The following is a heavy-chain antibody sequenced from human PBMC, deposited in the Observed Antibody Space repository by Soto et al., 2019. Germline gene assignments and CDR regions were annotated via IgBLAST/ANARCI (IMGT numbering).Heavy chain of an antibody. CDR3: ASLSSAWYYFDY. CDR1: YGSISSSNYY. CDR2: VFYSGST. V-gene: IGHV4-39*01. D-gene: IGHD6-19*01. Sequence: SETLSLTCTVSYGSISSSNYYWGWIRQPPGKGLEWIGSVFYSGSTFYNPSLKSRVTISVDTSKSKFSLKLSSVTAADTAVYYCASLSSAWYYFDYWGQGTLVTVS. J-gene: IGHJ4*02.